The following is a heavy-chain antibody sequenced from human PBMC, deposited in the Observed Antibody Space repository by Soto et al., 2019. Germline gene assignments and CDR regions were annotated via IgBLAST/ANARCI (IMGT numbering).Heavy chain of an antibody. Sequence: QVQLQESGPGLVKPSETLSLTCTVSGGSISSYYWSWIRQPAGKGLEWIGRIYTSGSTNYNPSLKSRVTMSVDTSKHQFSLKLSSVTAADTAVYYCARDDLSLDWSKRDGYGYWGQGTLVTVSS. CDR1: GGSISSYY. D-gene: IGHD3-3*01. CDR3: ARDDLSLDWSKRDGYGY. CDR2: IYTSGST. J-gene: IGHJ4*02. V-gene: IGHV4-4*07.